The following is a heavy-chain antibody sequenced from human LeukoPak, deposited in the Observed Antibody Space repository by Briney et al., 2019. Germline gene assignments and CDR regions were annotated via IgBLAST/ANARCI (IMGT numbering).Heavy chain of an antibody. CDR3: ARVSSGVYFDY. J-gene: IGHJ4*02. CDR1: GGSISSYY. D-gene: IGHD2-15*01. Sequence: PSETLSLTGTVPGGSISSYYWSWIRQPPGKGLELIGYIYYSGSTNYNPSLKSRVTISVDTSKNQFSLKLSSVTAADTAVYYCARVSSGVYFDYWGQGTLVTVSS. CDR2: IYYSGST. V-gene: IGHV4-59*01.